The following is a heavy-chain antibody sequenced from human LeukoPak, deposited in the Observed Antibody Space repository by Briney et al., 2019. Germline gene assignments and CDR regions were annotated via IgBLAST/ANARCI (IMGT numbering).Heavy chain of an antibody. D-gene: IGHD1-7*01. CDR2: IYYSGST. J-gene: IGHJ4*02. Sequence: SETLSLTCTGSGGSISSYYWSWIRQPPGKGLEGIGYIYYSGSTNYNHSLKSRVTISVDTSKNQFSVQLSSVTAADTAVYYCARHRTRNWNSWEGSFDYWGQGTLVTVSS. CDR1: GGSISSYY. CDR3: ARHRTRNWNSWEGSFDY. V-gene: IGHV4-59*01.